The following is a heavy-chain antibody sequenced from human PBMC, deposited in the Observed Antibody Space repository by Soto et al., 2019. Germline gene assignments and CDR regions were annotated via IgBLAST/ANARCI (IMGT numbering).Heavy chain of an antibody. CDR3: ARGRHWFGP. CDR1: GLFMTSCN. J-gene: IGHJ5*02. CDR2: ISDRGDI. V-gene: IGHV4-59*08. Sequence: LALTCAVAGLFMTSCNLNWFRQSPVKRQECICQISDRGDINYNPPLESRVAISTDTSKNQVSLTLTAVNAADTAVYFCARGRHWFGPWGQGTQVTVLL.